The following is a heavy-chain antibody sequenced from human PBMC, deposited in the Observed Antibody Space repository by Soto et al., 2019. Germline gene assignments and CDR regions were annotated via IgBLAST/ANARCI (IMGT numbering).Heavy chain of an antibody. D-gene: IGHD5-18*01. CDR3: ARGYGRNFDY. CDR2: VYHTGNT. CDR1: GDSISSTFW. Sequence: PSETLSLTCAVSGDSISSTFWWTWVRQSPGKGLEWIGEVYHTGNTRYNPSLKSRVTISADTSKNQFSLKLSSVTAADTAVYYCARGYGRNFDYWGQGTLVTVSS. J-gene: IGHJ4*02. V-gene: IGHV4-4*02.